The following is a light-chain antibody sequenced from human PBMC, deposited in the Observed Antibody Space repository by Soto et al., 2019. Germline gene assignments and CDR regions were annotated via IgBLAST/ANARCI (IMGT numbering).Light chain of an antibody. CDR2: GAS. Sequence: EIVMPQSPATLSVSPGERATLSCRASQSVSSNLSWYQQKPGQAPRLLIYGASTRATGMPARFSGSGSGTEFTLTISSLQSEDFAIYFCQQYNNWPLTFGGGTKVDIK. J-gene: IGKJ4*01. CDR3: QQYNNWPLT. V-gene: IGKV3-15*01. CDR1: QSVSSN.